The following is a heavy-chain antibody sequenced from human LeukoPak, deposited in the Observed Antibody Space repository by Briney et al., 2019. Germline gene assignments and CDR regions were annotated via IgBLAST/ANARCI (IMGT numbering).Heavy chain of an antibody. CDR3: AKDYGDYGLGGSYFDY. CDR1: GFTFSSYG. Sequence: GGSLRLSCAVSGFTFSSYGMHWVRQAPGKGLEWVAFIRYDGSNKYYADSVKGRFTISRDNSKNTLYLQMNSLRAEDTAVYYCAKDYGDYGLGGSYFDYWGQGTLVTVSS. CDR2: IRYDGSNK. V-gene: IGHV3-30*02. J-gene: IGHJ4*02. D-gene: IGHD4-17*01.